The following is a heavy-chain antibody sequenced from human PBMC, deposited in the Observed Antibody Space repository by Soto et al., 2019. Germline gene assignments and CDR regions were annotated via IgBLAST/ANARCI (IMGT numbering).Heavy chain of an antibody. CDR2: ISGSGSFT. CDR1: GFTFRTYA. CDR3: AKVPTGSGSSKFDY. J-gene: IGHJ4*02. D-gene: IGHD3-10*01. V-gene: IGHV3-23*01. Sequence: PGGSLRLSCAASGFTFRTYAMNWVRQAPGKGLEWILAISGSGSFTHYADSVRGRFTSSRDNSQNQLYRQMNNLRGDDTAMYYCAKVPTGSGSSKFDYWGQGIQVTVSS.